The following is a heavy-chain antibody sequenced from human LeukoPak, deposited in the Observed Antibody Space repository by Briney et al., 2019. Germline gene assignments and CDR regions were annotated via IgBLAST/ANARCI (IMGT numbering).Heavy chain of an antibody. CDR2: IYPGDSDT. Sequence: GESLKISCKVSGDSFTSYWIGWVRQMPGKGLEGMGIIYPGDSDTRYSPSFQGQVTISADKSISTAYLQWSNLKASDTAMYYCARREPEVERYDSSGYFFYWCQGTLVTVSS. D-gene: IGHD3-22*01. CDR1: GDSFTSYW. CDR3: ARREPEVERYDSSGYFFY. J-gene: IGHJ4*02. V-gene: IGHV5-51*01.